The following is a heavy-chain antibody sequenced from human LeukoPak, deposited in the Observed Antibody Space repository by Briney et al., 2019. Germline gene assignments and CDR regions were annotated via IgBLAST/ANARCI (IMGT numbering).Heavy chain of an antibody. J-gene: IGHJ3*02. CDR2: ISGSGGST. V-gene: IGHV3-23*01. CDR1: GFTFSSYG. D-gene: IGHD6-25*01. Sequence: GGSLRLSCAASGFTFSSYGMSWVRQAPGKGLEWVSAISGSGGSTYYADSVKGRFTISRDNSKNTVFLQMNSLRAEDTAVYYCARDPLGGYQNLDIWGQGTMVTVSS. CDR3: ARDPLGGYQNLDI.